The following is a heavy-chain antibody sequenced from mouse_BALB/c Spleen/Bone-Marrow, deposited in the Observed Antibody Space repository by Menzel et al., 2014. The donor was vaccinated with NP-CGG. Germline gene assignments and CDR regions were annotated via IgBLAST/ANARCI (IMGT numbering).Heavy chain of an antibody. CDR3: ARQGYYGKGDY. Sequence: VQLKESGGGLVQPGGSLKLSCAASGFDFSRYWMSWVRPAPGKGLEWIGEINPDSSTINYTPSLKDKFIISRDNAKNTLYLQMSKVRSEDTALYYCARQGYYGKGDYWGQGTTLTVSS. V-gene: IGHV4-1*02. J-gene: IGHJ2*01. CDR2: INPDSSTI. CDR1: GFDFSRYW. D-gene: IGHD2-1*01.